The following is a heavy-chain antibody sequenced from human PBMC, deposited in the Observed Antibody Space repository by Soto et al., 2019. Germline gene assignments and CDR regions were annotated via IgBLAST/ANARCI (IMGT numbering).Heavy chain of an antibody. CDR3: AKGRIAAAGTSTFDY. J-gene: IGHJ4*02. CDR1: GFTFSSYA. V-gene: IGHV3-23*01. CDR2: ISGSGGST. Sequence: GGSLRLSCAASGFTFSSYAISWVRQAPGKGLEWVSAISGSGGSTYYADSVKGRFTISRDNSKNTLYLQMNSLRAEDTAVYYCAKGRIAAAGTSTFDYWGQGTLVTVSS. D-gene: IGHD6-13*01.